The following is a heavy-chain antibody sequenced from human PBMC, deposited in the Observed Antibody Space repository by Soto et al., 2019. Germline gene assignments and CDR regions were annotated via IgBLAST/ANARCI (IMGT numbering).Heavy chain of an antibody. J-gene: IGHJ4*02. CDR1: AFTFSSYA. Sequence: GGSLRLSCAASAFTFSSYAMSWVRQAPGKGLEWVSAISGSGGSTYYADSVKGRFTPSRDNSKNTLYLQMNSLRAEDTAVYYCAKDGKLSSGWPDFDYWGQGTMVTVSS. D-gene: IGHD6-19*01. CDR3: AKDGKLSSGWPDFDY. CDR2: ISGSGGST. V-gene: IGHV3-23*01.